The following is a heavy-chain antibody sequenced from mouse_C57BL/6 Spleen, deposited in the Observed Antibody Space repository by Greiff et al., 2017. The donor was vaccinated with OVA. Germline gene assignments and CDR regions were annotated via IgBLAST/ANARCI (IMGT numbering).Heavy chain of an antibody. D-gene: IGHD2-4*01. V-gene: IGHV1-53*01. J-gene: IGHJ2*01. CDR3: AREGYYDYDRDGGFDY. CDR1: GYTFTSYW. Sequence: VQLKQPGTELVKPGASVKLSCKASGYTFTSYWMHWVKQRPGQGLEWIGNINPSNGGTNYNEKFKSKATLTVDKSSSTAYMQLSSLTSEDSAVYYCAREGYYDYDRDGGFDYWGQGTTLTVSS. CDR2: INPSNGGT.